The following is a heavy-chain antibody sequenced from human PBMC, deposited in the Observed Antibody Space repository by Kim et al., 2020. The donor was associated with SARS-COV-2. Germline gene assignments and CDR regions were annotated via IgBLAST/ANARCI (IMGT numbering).Heavy chain of an antibody. CDR3: TRDRAGAGDY. V-gene: IGHV3-72*01. J-gene: IGHJ4*02. D-gene: IGHD3-10*01. CDR2: ST. Sequence: STEYAETVKGRFTISRDDSKNSLYLQLNSLKTADTAVYFCTRDRAGAGDYWGQGTLVTVSS.